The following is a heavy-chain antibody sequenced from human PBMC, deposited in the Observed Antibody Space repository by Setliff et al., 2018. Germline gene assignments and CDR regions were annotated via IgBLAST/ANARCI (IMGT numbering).Heavy chain of an antibody. J-gene: IGHJ4*02. CDR3: ARGLAILTGIDC. CDR1: GGSISSGDYY. D-gene: IGHD3-9*01. V-gene: IGHV4-39*07. CDR2: IYYSGSA. Sequence: SETLSLTCTVSGGSISSGDYYWSWIRQPPGKGLEWIGTIYYSGSAYYNPSLKSRVTISIDTSKNQFSLNLSSVTAADTAVYYCARGLAILTGIDCWGQGTLVTVSS.